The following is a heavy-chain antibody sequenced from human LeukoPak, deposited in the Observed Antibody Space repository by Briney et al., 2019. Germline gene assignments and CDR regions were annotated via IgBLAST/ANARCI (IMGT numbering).Heavy chain of an antibody. D-gene: IGHD3-3*01. CDR2: IYYSGST. CDR3: SRGPGAISKEAFDI. CDR1: GGSISSSSYY. Sequence: SETLSLTCTVSGGSISSSSYYWGWIRQPPGKGLEWIGSIYYSGSTYYNPSLKSRVTITVDTSKNQYSLKLSSVTAADTAVYYCSRGPGAISKEAFDIWGLGTMVTVFS. V-gene: IGHV4-39*07. J-gene: IGHJ3*02.